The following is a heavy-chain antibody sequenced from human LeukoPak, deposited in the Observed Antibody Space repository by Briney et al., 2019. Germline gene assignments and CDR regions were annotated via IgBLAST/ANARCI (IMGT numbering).Heavy chain of an antibody. J-gene: IGHJ3*02. Sequence: SETLSLTCAVYGGSFSGYYWSWIRQPAGKGLEWIGRIYTSGSTNYNPSLKSRVTMSVDTSKNQFSLKLSSVTAADTAVYYCARDDYYDSSGYYSDAFDIWGQGTMVTVSS. CDR1: GGSFSGYY. D-gene: IGHD3-22*01. CDR3: ARDDYYDSSGYYSDAFDI. CDR2: IYTSGST. V-gene: IGHV4-4*07.